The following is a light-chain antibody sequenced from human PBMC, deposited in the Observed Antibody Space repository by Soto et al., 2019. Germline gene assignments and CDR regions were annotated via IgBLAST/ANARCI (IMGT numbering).Light chain of an antibody. V-gene: IGKV3-15*01. CDR1: ESVSSN. CDR3: QQYNNWPPSII. CDR2: GAS. Sequence: VMTQAPATLSVSPGERATLSCRASESVSSNLAWYQQRPGQAPRLLIYGASTRATYTPVRFRGSGSGTEFTLTISSLQSEDCAVYYCQQYNNWPPSIIFGQGTRLEI. J-gene: IGKJ5*01.